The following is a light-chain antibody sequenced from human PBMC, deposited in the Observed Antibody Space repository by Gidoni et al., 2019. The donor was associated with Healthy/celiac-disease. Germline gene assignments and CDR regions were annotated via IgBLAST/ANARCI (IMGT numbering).Light chain of an antibody. CDR1: QSVSSSY. CDR3: QQYGSSWT. CDR2: GAS. V-gene: IGKV3-20*01. Sequence: EIVLTQSPGTLSLSPGERATLSCRASQSVSSSYLAWYQQKHGQAPRLLSYGASSRATGIPDRFSGSGSGTDFTLTTSRLEPEDFAVYYCQQYGSSWTFGQGTKVEIK. J-gene: IGKJ1*01.